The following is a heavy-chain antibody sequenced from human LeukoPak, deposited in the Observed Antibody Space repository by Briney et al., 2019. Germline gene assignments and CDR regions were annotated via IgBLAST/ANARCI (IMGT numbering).Heavy chain of an antibody. Sequence: SETLSLTCAVYGESFSAYYWSWIRQPPGKGLECIGYIHYTGSTNYNPSLKSRVTISVETSKNQFSLKLKSVTAADTAVYYCARGGYYGSGNDFRFDPWGQGTLVTVSS. D-gene: IGHD3-10*01. CDR3: ARGGYYGSGNDFRFDP. V-gene: IGHV4-59*01. J-gene: IGHJ5*02. CDR1: GESFSAYY. CDR2: IHYTGST.